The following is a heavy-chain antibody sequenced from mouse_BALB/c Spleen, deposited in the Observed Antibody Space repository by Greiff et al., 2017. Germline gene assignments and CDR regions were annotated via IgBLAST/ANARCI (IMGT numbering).Heavy chain of an antibody. Sequence: VQLQQSGPEVVRPGVSVKISCKGSGYTFTDYAMHWVKQRPGHGLEWIGDIYPGGGYTNYNEKFKGKATLTADTSSSTAYMQLSSLTSEDSAVYFCSYGNFDYWGQGTTLTVSS. J-gene: IGHJ2*01. D-gene: IGHD2-1*01. CDR1: GYTFTDYA. CDR2: IYPGGGYT. CDR3: SYGNFDY. V-gene: IGHV1-63*02.